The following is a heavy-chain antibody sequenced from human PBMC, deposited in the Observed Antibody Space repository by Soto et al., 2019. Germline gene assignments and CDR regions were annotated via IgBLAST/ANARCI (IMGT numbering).Heavy chain of an antibody. J-gene: IGHJ4*02. CDR1: GGSISSGDYY. V-gene: IGHV4-30-4*01. CDR2: IYYSGST. D-gene: IGHD5-18*01. CDR3: ARVAHRKRRYSYWDY. Sequence: SETLSLTCTVSGGSISSGDYYWSWIRQPPGKGLEWIGYIYYSGSTYYNPSLKSRVTISVDTSKNQFSLKLSSVTAADTAVYYCARVAHRKRRYSYWDYWGQGTLVTVSS.